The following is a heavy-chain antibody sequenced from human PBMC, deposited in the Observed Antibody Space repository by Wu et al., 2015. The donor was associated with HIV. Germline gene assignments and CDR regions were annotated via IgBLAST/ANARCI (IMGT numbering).Heavy chain of an antibody. CDR3: ARVGGSSWYREFDL. Sequence: QVQPVQSGAELKKPGSEVKVSCKASGGTFSSFAISWVRQAPGQGFEWVGGIIPLFDSATYAPTLEGRVTITADESTSTSFLQVRSLRSGDTAVYYCARVGGSSWYREFDLWGQGTMVTVSS. D-gene: IGHD6-13*01. V-gene: IGHV1-69*12. CDR1: GGTFSSFA. CDR2: IIPLFDSA. J-gene: IGHJ3*01.